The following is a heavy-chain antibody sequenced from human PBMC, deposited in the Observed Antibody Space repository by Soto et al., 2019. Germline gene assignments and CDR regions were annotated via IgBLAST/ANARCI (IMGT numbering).Heavy chain of an antibody. CDR1: GFTFSSYA. CDR3: VKQAAEPADNDENDFDH. D-gene: IGHD2-2*01. J-gene: IGHJ4*02. V-gene: IGHV3-23*01. Sequence: EWRLLESGGGLVQPGGSLRLSCAASGFTFSSYAMSWVRQATGKGLQWVSVISGSGGTTYYADSVKGRFTISRDNAKNTVYLQVNSLRAEDTAVYYCVKQAAEPADNDENDFDHWGQGTLVTVSS. CDR2: ISGSGGTT.